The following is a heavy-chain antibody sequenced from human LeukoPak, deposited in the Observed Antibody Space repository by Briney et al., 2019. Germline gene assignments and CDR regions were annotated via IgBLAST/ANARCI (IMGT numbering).Heavy chain of an antibody. J-gene: IGHJ2*01. CDR3: AREAAGGTWYFDL. CDR2: INPSGGST. D-gene: IGHD6-13*01. Sequence: ASVKVSCKASGYTFTSYYMHWVRQAPGQGLEWMGIINPSGGSTSYAQKFQGRVTMTRDTSISTGYMELSRLRSDDTAVYYCAREAAGGTWYFDLWGRGTLVTVSS. CDR1: GYTFTSYY. V-gene: IGHV1-46*01.